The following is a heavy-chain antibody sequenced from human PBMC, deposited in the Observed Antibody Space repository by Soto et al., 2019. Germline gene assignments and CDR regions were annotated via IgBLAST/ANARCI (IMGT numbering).Heavy chain of an antibody. J-gene: IGHJ3*02. CDR3: ARESHSVARAAFDI. V-gene: IGHV1-3*01. Sequence: ASVKVSCKASGYTFTSYAMHWVRQAPGQRLEWMGWINAGNGNTKYSQKFQGRVTITRDTSASTAYMELSSLRSEDTAVYYCARESHSVARAAFDIWGQGTMVTVSS. D-gene: IGHD3-10*01. CDR2: INAGNGNT. CDR1: GYTFTSYA.